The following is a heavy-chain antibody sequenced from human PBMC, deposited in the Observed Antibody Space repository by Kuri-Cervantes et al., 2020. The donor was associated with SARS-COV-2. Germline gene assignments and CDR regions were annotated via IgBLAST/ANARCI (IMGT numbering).Heavy chain of an antibody. V-gene: IGHV4-61*08. CDR2: IYYSGST. D-gene: IGHD1-26*01. J-gene: IGHJ5*02. CDR3: ARERIVGVSGSWFDP. Sequence: GSLRLSCTVSGGSISSGGYYWSWIRQHPGKGLEWIGYIYYSGSTNYNPSLKSRVTISVDTPKNLFSLKLSSVTAADTAVYYCARERIVGVSGSWFDPWGQGTLVTVSS. CDR1: GGSISSGGYY.